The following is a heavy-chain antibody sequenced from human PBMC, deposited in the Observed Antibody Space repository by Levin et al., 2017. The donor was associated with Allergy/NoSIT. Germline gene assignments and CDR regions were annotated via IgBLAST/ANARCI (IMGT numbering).Heavy chain of an antibody. CDR2: IYYSGST. V-gene: IGHV4-61*01. CDR3: ARVMATMWWFAP. Sequence: SQTLSLTCTVSGGSVSSGSYSWSWIRQPPGKGLEWIGYIYYSGSTNYNPSLRSRVTISLDTSKNQLSLKLSSVTAPDTAVYYCARVMATMWWFAPWGQGTLVTVSS. D-gene: IGHD5-12*01. J-gene: IGHJ5*02. CDR1: GGSVSSGSYS.